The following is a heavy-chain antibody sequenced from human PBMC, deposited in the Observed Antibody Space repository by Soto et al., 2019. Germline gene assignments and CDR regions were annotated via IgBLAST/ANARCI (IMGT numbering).Heavy chain of an antibody. V-gene: IGHV3-23*01. CDR3: TTDSYITSIIVRFDY. CDR2: ISGSGGST. CDR1: GFTFSSYA. Sequence: GGSLRLSCAASGFTFSSYAMSWVRQAPGKGLEWVSAISGSGGSTYYADSVKGRFTISRDNSKNTLYLQMNSLQTEDTAIYYCTTDSYITSIIVRFDYWGHGTLVTVSS. D-gene: IGHD3-22*01. J-gene: IGHJ4*01.